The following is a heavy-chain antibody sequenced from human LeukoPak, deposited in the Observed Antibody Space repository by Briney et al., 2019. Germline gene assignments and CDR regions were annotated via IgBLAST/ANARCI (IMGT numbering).Heavy chain of an antibody. V-gene: IGHV3-23*01. CDR1: GFTSSSYA. D-gene: IGHD6-6*01. J-gene: IGHJ6*02. CDR3: AKTAARGNYYYGMDV. CDR2: ISGSGGST. Sequence: GGSLRLSCAASGFTSSSYAMSWVRQAPGKGLEWVSAISGSGGSTYYADSVKGRFTISRDNSKNTLYLQMNSLRAEDTAVYYCAKTAARGNYYYGMDVWGQGTTVTVSS.